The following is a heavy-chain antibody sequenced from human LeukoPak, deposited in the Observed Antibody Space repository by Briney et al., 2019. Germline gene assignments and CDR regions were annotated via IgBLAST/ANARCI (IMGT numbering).Heavy chain of an antibody. CDR2: IYYSGTT. CDR1: GGSVSNSSYY. V-gene: IGHV4-39*01. CDR3: ARQEIGLRSFDP. J-gene: IGHJ5*02. Sequence: SETLSLTCTVSGGSVSNSSYYWGWIRQPPGKGLEWIGSIYYSGTTYYNPSLKSRVTISVDTSKNQFSLNLSSVTAADTAVYYCARQEIGLRSFDPWGQGTLVTVSS. D-gene: IGHD3/OR15-3a*01.